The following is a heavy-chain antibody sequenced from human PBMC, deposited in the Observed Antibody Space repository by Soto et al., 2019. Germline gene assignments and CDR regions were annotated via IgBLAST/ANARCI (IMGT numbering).Heavy chain of an antibody. CDR1: GGTFSSYA. D-gene: IGHD3-22*01. CDR3: ARKRGYYYDSSGWVFDP. Sequence: QVQLVQSGAEVKKPGSSVKVSCKASGGTFSSYAISWVRQAPGQGLEWMGGISPIFGTANYAQKFQGRVTITADESTSPAYMELRSLRSEDTAVYYCARKRGYYYDSSGWVFDPWGQGTLVTVSS. CDR2: ISPIFGTA. J-gene: IGHJ5*02. V-gene: IGHV1-69*01.